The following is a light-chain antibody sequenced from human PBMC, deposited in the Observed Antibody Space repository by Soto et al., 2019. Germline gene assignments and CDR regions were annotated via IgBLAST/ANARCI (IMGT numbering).Light chain of an antibody. CDR2: GAS. CDR3: QQYNNRPRLMYT. Sequence: EIVMTQSPATLSVSPGERATLSCRASQSVSSNLAWYQQKPGQAPRLLIYGASTRATGIPARFSGSGSGTEFTLTISSLQSEDFAVYYCQQYNNRPRLMYTFGQGTKLEIK. CDR1: QSVSSN. V-gene: IGKV3-15*01. J-gene: IGKJ2*01.